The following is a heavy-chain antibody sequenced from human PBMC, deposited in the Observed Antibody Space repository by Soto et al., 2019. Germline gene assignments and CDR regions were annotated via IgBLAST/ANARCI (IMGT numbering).Heavy chain of an antibody. V-gene: IGHV1-18*01. J-gene: IGHJ4*02. CDR1: GYRFLNYA. CDR2: VSTYNGDT. D-gene: IGHD4-4*01. Sequence: ASVKVSCKASGYRFLNYAVTWVRQAPGQGLEWKGWVSTYNGDTIYAQNLQGRVTMTTDTSTNTAYMELRSLSSDDTAMYFCARGLYSNYDCHYWGQGTLVTVSS. CDR3: ARGLYSNYDCHY.